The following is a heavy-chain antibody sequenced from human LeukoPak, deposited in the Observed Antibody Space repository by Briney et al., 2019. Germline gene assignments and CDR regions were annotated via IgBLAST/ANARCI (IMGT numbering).Heavy chain of an antibody. CDR1: GFTLSSYA. D-gene: IGHD5-18*01. Sequence: SGGSLRLSCAAPGFTLSSYALSWVRQAPGKGLGWVSAISGSGGSTYYADSVKGRFTISRDNSKNTLYLQMNSLRAEDTAVYYCAKPEFVDTATLLGGWGQGTLVTVSS. J-gene: IGHJ4*02. CDR3: AKPEFVDTATLLGG. V-gene: IGHV3-23*01. CDR2: ISGSGGST.